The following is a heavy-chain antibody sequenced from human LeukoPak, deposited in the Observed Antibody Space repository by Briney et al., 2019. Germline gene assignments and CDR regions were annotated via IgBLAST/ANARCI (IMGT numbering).Heavy chain of an antibody. CDR3: ARPRYCSSTSCYWGYYGMDA. V-gene: IGHV1-69*01. CDR2: IIPIFGTA. Sequence: GSSVKVSCKASGGTFSSYAISWVRQAPGQGLEWMGGIIPIFGTANYAQKFQGRVTITADESTSTAYMELSSLRSEDTAVYYCARPRYCSSTSCYWGYYGMDAWGKGTTVTVSS. CDR1: GGTFSSYA. J-gene: IGHJ6*04. D-gene: IGHD2-2*01.